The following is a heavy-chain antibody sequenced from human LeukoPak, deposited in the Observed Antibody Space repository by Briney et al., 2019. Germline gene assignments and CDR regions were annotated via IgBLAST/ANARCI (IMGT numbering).Heavy chain of an antibody. V-gene: IGHV3-9*01. CDR2: ISWNSGSI. J-gene: IGHJ4*02. CDR3: AKVVGRQGYFDY. D-gene: IGHD3/OR15-3a*01. CDR1: GFTFDDYA. Sequence: GGSLRLSCAASGFTFDDYAMHWVRQAPGKGLEWVSGISWNSGSIGYADSVKGRFTISRDNSKNTLYLQMNSLRAEDTAVYYCAKVVGRQGYFDYWGQGTLVTVSS.